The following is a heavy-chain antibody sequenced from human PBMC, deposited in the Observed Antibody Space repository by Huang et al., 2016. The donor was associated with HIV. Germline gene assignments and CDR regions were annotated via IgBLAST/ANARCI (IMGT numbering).Heavy chain of an antibody. CDR3: ARVESGYYDAFDI. J-gene: IGHJ3*02. V-gene: IGHV4-61*09. D-gene: IGHD3-3*01. CDR1: GGSISTGNYD. Sequence: QVQLQESGPGLVKPSETLSLTCTVSGGSISTGNYDWSWSRQPAGKGLGWVGTLSTGGSANYNPSLKSRVTISLDTSKTQFSLKLSYVTAADSAVYYCARVESGYYDAFDIWGPGTTVTVSS. CDR2: LSTGGSA.